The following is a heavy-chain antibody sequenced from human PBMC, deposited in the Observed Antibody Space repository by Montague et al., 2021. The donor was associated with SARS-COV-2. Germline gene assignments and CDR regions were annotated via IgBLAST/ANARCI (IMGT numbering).Heavy chain of an antibody. CDR1: GASIKTFY. CDR2: MFDGGSA. D-gene: IGHD6-13*01. CDR3: ARDRGIAQQIDT. Sequence: SETLSLTCSASGASIKTFYWGWIRQPPGGGLEWIGYMFDGGSAIYNPSLKSRVTISLDTSKNQFSLSLTSVTAADTAVYYCARDRGIAQQIDTWGQGTNVTVTS. V-gene: IGHV4-59*01. J-gene: IGHJ3*02.